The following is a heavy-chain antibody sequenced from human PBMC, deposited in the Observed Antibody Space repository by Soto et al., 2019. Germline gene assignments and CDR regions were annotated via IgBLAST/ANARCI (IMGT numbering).Heavy chain of an antibody. Sequence: QVQLQQWGAGLLKPSETLSLTCAVYGGSFSGYYWSWIRQPPGKGLEWIGEINHSGSTNYNPSLKSRVTISVDTSKNQFSLKLSSVTAADTAVYYCARAKRSRRYYGSGSYDYYGMDVWGQGTTVTVSS. J-gene: IGHJ6*02. D-gene: IGHD3-10*01. CDR2: INHSGST. CDR1: GGSFSGYY. CDR3: ARAKRSRRYYGSGSYDYYGMDV. V-gene: IGHV4-34*01.